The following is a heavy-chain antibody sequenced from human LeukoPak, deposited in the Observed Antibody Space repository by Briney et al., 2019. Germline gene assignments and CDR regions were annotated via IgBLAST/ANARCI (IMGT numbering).Heavy chain of an antibody. D-gene: IGHD2-2*01. CDR2: IYYSGST. CDR3: ARGIESSTSWIDP. J-gene: IGHJ5*02. Sequence: ASETLFLTCTVSGGSISSYFWSWIRQPPGKGLEWIGYIYYSGSTNYNPSLKSRVTISVDTSKNQFSLKLSSVTAADTAAYYCARGIESSTSWIDPWGQGTLVTVSS. V-gene: IGHV4-59*01. CDR1: GGSISSYF.